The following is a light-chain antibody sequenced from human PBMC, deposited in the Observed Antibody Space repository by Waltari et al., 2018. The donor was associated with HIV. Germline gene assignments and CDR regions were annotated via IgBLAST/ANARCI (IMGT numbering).Light chain of an antibody. CDR2: DAS. J-gene: IGKJ2*01. V-gene: IGKV3-15*01. Sequence: EIVMTQSPATLFMSPGERATFFCRASQSVSSNLAWYQQKFGQAPRLLIYDASTRATGIPARFSGSGSGTEFTLTISSLQSEDFAVYYCQQYNNWPPGYTFGHGTKLEIK. CDR1: QSVSSN. CDR3: QQYNNWPPGYT.